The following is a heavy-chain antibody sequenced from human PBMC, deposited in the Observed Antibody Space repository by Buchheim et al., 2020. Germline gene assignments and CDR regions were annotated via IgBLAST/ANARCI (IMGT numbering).Heavy chain of an antibody. CDR1: GFTFSSYG. J-gene: IGHJ4*02. CDR2: IWYDGSNK. CDR3: AKDREGHIVVVEFYFDY. D-gene: IGHD2-15*01. V-gene: IGHV3-33*06. Sequence: QVQLVESGGGVVQPGRSLRLSCAASGFTFSSYGMHWVRQAPGKGLEWVAVIWYDGSNKYYADSVKGRFTISRDNSKNTLYLQMNSLRAEDTAVYYCAKDREGHIVVVEFYFDYWGQGTL.